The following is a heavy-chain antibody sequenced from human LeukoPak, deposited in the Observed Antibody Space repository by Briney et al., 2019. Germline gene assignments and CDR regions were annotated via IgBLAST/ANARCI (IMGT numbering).Heavy chain of an antibody. CDR3: ARGRVDILTGRDYYYYGMDV. V-gene: IGHV4-34*01. Sequence: SETLSLTCAVYGGSFSGYYWSWTRQPPGKGLEWIGEINHSGSTNYNPSLKSRVTISVDTSKNQFSLKLSSVTAADTAVYYCARGRVDILTGRDYYYYGMDVWGKGTTVTVSS. D-gene: IGHD3-9*01. CDR2: INHSGST. J-gene: IGHJ6*04. CDR1: GGSFSGYY.